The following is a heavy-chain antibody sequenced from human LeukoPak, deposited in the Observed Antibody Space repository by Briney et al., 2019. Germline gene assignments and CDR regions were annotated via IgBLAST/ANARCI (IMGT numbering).Heavy chain of an antibody. CDR2: ISGSGGGT. CDR1: GFTFSNYA. D-gene: IGHD4-17*01. V-gene: IGHV3-23*01. CDR3: AKAGPRKDYEVDY. Sequence: VGSLRLSCAASGFTFSNYAMYWVRQAPGKGLEWVSTISGSGGGTNYADSVKGRFTISRDNSKNTLYLQVNSLRAEDTAVYYCAKAGPRKDYEVDYWGQGTLVTVSS. J-gene: IGHJ4*02.